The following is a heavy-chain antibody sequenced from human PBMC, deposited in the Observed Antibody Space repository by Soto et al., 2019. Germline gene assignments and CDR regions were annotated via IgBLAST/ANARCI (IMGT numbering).Heavy chain of an antibody. CDR1: GGSISSSYY. Sequence: SETLSLTCTVSGGSISSSYYWSWIRQPPGKGLEWIGYIYYSGSTNYNPSLKSRVTISVDTSKNQFSLKLSSVTAADTAVYYCARHLASYDPFDYWGQGTLVTVSS. CDR3: ARHLASYDPFDY. V-gene: IGHV4-59*08. CDR2: IYYSGST. J-gene: IGHJ4*02. D-gene: IGHD5-12*01.